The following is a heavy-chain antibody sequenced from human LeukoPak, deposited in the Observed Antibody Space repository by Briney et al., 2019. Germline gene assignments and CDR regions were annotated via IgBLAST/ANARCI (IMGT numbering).Heavy chain of an antibody. Sequence: GGSLRLSCAPSVFTFRSYGMHWGRQAPGKGLEWVAVIWYDGSNKYYADSVKGRFTISRDNSKNTLYLQMNSLRAEDTAVYYCAREAAVAAGAFDIWGQGTMVTVSS. J-gene: IGHJ3*02. V-gene: IGHV3-33*01. CDR2: IWYDGSNK. CDR3: AREAAVAAGAFDI. CDR1: VFTFRSYG. D-gene: IGHD6-13*01.